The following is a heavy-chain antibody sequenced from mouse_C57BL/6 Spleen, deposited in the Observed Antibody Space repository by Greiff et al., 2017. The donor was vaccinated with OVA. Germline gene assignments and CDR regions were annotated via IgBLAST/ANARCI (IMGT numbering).Heavy chain of an antibody. V-gene: IGHV5-16*01. D-gene: IGHD2-1*01. Sequence: DVKLVESEGGLVQPGSSMKLSCTASGFTFSDYYMAWVRQVPEKGLEWVANINYDGSSTYYLDSLKSRFIISRDNAKNILYLQMSSLKSEDTATYYCAREGVYGNAMDYWGQGTSVTVSS. CDR3: AREGVYGNAMDY. CDR2: INYDGSST. CDR1: GFTFSDYY. J-gene: IGHJ4*01.